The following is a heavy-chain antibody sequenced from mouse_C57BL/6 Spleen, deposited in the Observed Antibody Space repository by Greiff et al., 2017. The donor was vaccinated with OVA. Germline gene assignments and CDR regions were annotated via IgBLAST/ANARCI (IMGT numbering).Heavy chain of an antibody. Sequence: VQLQQSGPELVKPGASVKISCKASGYAFSSSWMNWVKQRPGKGLEWIGRIYPGDGDTNYNGKFKGKATLTADKSSSTAYMQLSSLTSEDSAVYFCARTLLFITTVVASGSFDYWGQGTTLTVSS. D-gene: IGHD1-1*01. CDR1: GYAFSSSW. CDR3: ARTLLFITTVVASGSFDY. V-gene: IGHV1-82*01. CDR2: IYPGDGDT. J-gene: IGHJ2*01.